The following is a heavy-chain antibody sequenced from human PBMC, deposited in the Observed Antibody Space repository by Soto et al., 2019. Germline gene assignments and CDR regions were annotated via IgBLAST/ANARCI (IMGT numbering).Heavy chain of an antibody. J-gene: IGHJ5*02. Sequence: SETLSLTCAVYGGSFSGYYWSWIRQPPGKGLEWIGEINHSGSTNYNPSLKSRVTISVDTSKNQFSLKLSSVTAADTAVYYCARGKGILVGSSPFDPWGQGTLVTVSS. V-gene: IGHV4-34*01. CDR3: ARGKGILVGSSPFDP. CDR1: GGSFSGYY. D-gene: IGHD2-8*02. CDR2: INHSGST.